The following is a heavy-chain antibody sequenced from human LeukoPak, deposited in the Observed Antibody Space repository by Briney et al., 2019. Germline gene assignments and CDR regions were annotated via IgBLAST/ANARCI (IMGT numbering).Heavy chain of an antibody. Sequence: SETLSLTCAVYGGSFGGYYWSWIRQPPGKGLEWIGEINHSGSTNYNPSLKSRVTISVDTSKNQFSLQLSSVTAADTAVYYCAREGVGNYWGQGTLVTVSS. V-gene: IGHV4-34*01. J-gene: IGHJ4*02. D-gene: IGHD7-27*01. CDR2: INHSGST. CDR1: GGSFGGYY. CDR3: AREGVGNY.